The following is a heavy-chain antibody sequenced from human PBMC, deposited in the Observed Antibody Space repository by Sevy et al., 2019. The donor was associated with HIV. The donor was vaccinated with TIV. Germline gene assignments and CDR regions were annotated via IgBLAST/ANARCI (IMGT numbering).Heavy chain of an antibody. V-gene: IGHV3-23*01. CDR3: AREGCTKPHDY. CDR2: LSFGCGEI. Sequence: GGSLRLSCAASGFTFSKYSRSGVRQPPGKGLEWVSTLSFGCGEINYADSVKGRSTISSDNSKSSVYLQMNNLRPEDTAVYYCAREGCTKPHDYWGQGTLVTVSS. J-gene: IGHJ4*02. CDR1: GFTFSKYS. D-gene: IGHD2-8*01.